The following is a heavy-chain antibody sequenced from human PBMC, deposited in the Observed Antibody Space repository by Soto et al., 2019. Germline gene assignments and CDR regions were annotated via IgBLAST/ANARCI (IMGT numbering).Heavy chain of an antibody. J-gene: IGHJ5*02. CDR2: IIPILGIA. CDR1: GGTFSSYT. CDR3: ARDPPLQVRDWFDP. V-gene: IGHV1-69*04. D-gene: IGHD1-1*01. Sequence: GASVKVSCKASGGTFSSYTISWVRQAPGQGLEWMGRIIPILGIANYAQKFQGRVTITADKSTSTAYMELSSLRSEDTAVYYCARDPPLQVRDWFDPWGQGTLVTVSS.